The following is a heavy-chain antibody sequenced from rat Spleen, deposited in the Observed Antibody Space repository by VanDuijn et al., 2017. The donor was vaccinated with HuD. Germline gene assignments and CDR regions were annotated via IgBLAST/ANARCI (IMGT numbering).Heavy chain of an antibody. Sequence: EVQLVESGGGLVQPGRSLKLSCAASGFTFSSVPMAWVRQAPTKGLEWVASISSDGSSTYYRDSVKGRFTISRDNAKSSLYLQMGSLGSGDTATYYCATGITLVWGRGVMVTVSS. CDR2: ISSDGSST. CDR1: GFTFSSVP. J-gene: IGHJ2*01. D-gene: IGHD1-2*01. CDR3: ATGITLV. V-gene: IGHV5-29*01.